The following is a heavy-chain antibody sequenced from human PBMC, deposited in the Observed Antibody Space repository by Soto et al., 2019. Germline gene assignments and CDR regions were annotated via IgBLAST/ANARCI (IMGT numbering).Heavy chain of an antibody. Sequence: TSETLSLTCAVYGGSFSGYYWSWIRQPPGKGLEWIGEINHSGSTNYNPSLKSRVTISVDTSKNQFSLKLSSVTAADTAVYYCGAQDYVAKGYHFETWGQGTMVTVSS. CDR3: GAQDYVAKGYHFET. D-gene: IGHD4-17*01. J-gene: IGHJ4*02. CDR2: INHSGST. CDR1: GGSFSGYY. V-gene: IGHV4-34*01.